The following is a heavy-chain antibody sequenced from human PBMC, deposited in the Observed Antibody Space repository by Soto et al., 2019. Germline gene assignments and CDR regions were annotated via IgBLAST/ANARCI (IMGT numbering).Heavy chain of an antibody. Sequence: SVKVSCKASGGTFSSYAISWVRQAPGQGLEWMGGIIPIFGTANYAEKFQGRVTITADESTSTAYMELSSLRSEDTAVYYCASTGRVVVVTAPIPPYYYYYGMDVWGQGTTVTVSS. CDR2: IIPIFGTA. V-gene: IGHV1-69*13. D-gene: IGHD2-21*02. CDR3: ASTGRVVVVTAPIPPYYYYYGMDV. CDR1: GGTFSSYA. J-gene: IGHJ6*02.